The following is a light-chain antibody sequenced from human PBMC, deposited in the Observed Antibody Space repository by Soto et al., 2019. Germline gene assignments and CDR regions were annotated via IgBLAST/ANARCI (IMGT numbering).Light chain of an antibody. CDR1: QGISNY. CDR2: AAS. V-gene: IGKV1-27*01. J-gene: IGKJ3*01. Sequence: DIQMTQSPSSLSASVGDRVTITCRASQGISNYLAWYQQKPGKVPKLLIYAASTLQSGVPSRFSGSGSGTDFTLTISSLQHEDVATYYCQKYNSAPRIFTFGPGTKVDIK. CDR3: QKYNSAPRIFT.